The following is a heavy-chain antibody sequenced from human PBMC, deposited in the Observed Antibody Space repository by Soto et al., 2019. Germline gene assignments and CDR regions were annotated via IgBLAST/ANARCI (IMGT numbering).Heavy chain of an antibody. CDR1: GGSINSYW. Sequence: SETLSLTCTVSGGSINSYWWSWVRQPAGKGLEWIGRVYSSGTTDYNPSLNSRATMSVETSKNQFSLKLSSVTAADTAVYYCARDIASYAYGEGYWGQGIQVTVSS. D-gene: IGHD2-21*01. CDR2: VYSSGTT. J-gene: IGHJ4*02. V-gene: IGHV4-4*07. CDR3: ARDIASYAYGEGY.